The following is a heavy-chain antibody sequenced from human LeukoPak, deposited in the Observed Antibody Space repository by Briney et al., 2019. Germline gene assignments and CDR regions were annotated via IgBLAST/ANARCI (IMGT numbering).Heavy chain of an antibody. CDR2: ISSSSGTI. CDR3: AGGGN. V-gene: IGHV3-48*02. J-gene: IGHJ4*02. CDR1: GITLSSYN. D-gene: IGHD4-23*01. Sequence: PGGSLRLSCAASGITLSSYNMNWIRQPPGKGLECVSYISSSSGTIYYAHSVKGRFTISRDNAKNSLFLQMDSLRDEDKAVDYCAGGGNWGQGTLVTVSS.